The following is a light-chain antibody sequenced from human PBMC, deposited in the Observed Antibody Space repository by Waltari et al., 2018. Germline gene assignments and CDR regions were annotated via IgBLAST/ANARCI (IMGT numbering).Light chain of an antibody. V-gene: IGKV3-20*01. CDR2: GAS. CDR3: QQYGSSPWT. Sequence: EIVLTQSPGTLSLSQGERATLSCRASQSVSSSYLAWYQQKPGQAPRVVIHGASNRATGIPDRFSGSGSGTDFTLTISRLEPEDFAVYYCQQYGSSPWTFGQGTKVEIK. CDR1: QSVSSSY. J-gene: IGKJ1*01.